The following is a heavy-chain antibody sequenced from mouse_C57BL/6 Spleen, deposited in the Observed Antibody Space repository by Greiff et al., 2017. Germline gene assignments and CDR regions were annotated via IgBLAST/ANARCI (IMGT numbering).Heavy chain of an antibody. J-gene: IGHJ4*01. Sequence: QVQLKESGAELMKPGASVKLSCKATGYTFTGYWLELVKQRPGPGLEWIGEILPGSGSTNYNEKFKGKAAFTADTSSNTAYMQLSSLTTEDSVSYYCARGYCDGDYYYYAMDYWGQGASVTVSS. CDR3: ARGYCDGDYYYYAMDY. CDR2: ILPGSGST. CDR1: GYTFTGYW. D-gene: IGHD2-13*01. V-gene: IGHV1-9*01.